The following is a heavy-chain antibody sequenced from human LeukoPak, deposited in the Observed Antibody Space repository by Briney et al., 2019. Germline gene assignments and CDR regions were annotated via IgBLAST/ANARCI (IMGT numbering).Heavy chain of an antibody. J-gene: IGHJ5*02. CDR2: ISSSSSTI. D-gene: IGHD4-17*01. CDR1: GFTFSSYS. CDR3: ARDRADDYGDYDRWFDP. Sequence: PGGSLRLSCAASGFTFSSYSMNWVRQAPGKGLEWVSYISSSSSTIYYADSVKGRFTISRDNAKNSLYLQMNSLRAEDTAVYYCARDRADDYGDYDRWFDPWGQGTLVTVSS. V-gene: IGHV3-48*01.